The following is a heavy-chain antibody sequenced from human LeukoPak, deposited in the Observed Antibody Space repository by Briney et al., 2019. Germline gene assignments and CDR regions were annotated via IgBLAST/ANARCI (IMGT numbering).Heavy chain of an antibody. Sequence: HGESLKIPCKTSGYSFTSYWIGWVRQMPGKGLEWMGIIYPGDSDTKYSPSFQGQVTISADKSISTTYLQWSSLKASDIAIYYCARGPDAFDFWGQGTMVTVSA. CDR2: IYPGDSDT. CDR1: GYSFTSYW. V-gene: IGHV5-51*01. J-gene: IGHJ3*01. CDR3: ARGPDAFDF.